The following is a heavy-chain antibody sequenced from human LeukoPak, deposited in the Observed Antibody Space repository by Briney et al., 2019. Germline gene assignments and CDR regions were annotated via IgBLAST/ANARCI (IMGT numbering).Heavy chain of an antibody. CDR3: ARDPGASVVPAAFQGRYYYYYGMDV. D-gene: IGHD2-2*01. Sequence: ASVKVSCKASGYTFTSYGISWVRQAPGQGLEWMGWISAYNGNTNYAQKLQGRVTMTTDTSTSTAYMELRSLRSEDTAVYYCARDPGASVVPAAFQGRYYYYYGMDVWGQGTTVTVSS. J-gene: IGHJ6*02. CDR1: GYTFTSYG. V-gene: IGHV1-18*01. CDR2: ISAYNGNT.